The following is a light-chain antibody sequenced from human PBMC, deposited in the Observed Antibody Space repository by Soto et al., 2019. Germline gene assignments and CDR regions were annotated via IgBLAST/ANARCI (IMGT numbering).Light chain of an antibody. J-gene: IGKJ1*01. Sequence: EIVLTQSPATLSLSPGERATLSCRASQSVSSYLAWYQQKPGQAPRLLIYDASNRATGIPARFSGSGSGTDFTLTISSLEPEDFAVYYWQQRSNWPVTFGQGTRVEI. CDR3: QQRSNWPVT. CDR1: QSVSSY. V-gene: IGKV3-11*01. CDR2: DAS.